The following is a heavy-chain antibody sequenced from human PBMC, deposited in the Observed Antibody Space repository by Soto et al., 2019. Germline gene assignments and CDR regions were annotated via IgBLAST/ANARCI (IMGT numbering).Heavy chain of an antibody. Sequence: QVQLVQSGAEVKKPGSSVKVSCKASGGTFSSYAISWVRQAPGQGLEWMGGIIPIFGTANYAQKFQGRVTITADESTSTAYMELRSPTSEDTAVYYCARDGYYYDSSGYYGTFSGACDIWGQGTMVTVSS. CDR1: GGTFSSYA. D-gene: IGHD3-22*01. J-gene: IGHJ3*02. CDR3: ARDGYYYDSSGYYGTFSGACDI. V-gene: IGHV1-69*12. CDR2: IIPIFGTA.